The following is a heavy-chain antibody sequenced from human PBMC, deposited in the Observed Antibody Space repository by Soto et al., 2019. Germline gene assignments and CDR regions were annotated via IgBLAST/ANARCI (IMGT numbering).Heavy chain of an antibody. CDR1: GGTFSSYT. J-gene: IGHJ4*02. CDR3: ARGATVVRIDY. Sequence: QVQLVQSGAEVKKPGSSVKVSCKASGGTFSSYTISWVRQAPGQGLEWMGRIIPILGIANYARKFQGRVTITADKSTSTAYMELSSLRSEDTAVYYCARGATVVRIDYWGQGTLVTVSS. D-gene: IGHD4-17*01. CDR2: IIPILGIA. V-gene: IGHV1-69*02.